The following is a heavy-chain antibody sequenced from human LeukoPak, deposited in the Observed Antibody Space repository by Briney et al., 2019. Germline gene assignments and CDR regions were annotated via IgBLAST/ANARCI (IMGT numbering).Heavy chain of an antibody. CDR1: AFTFSSYT. J-gene: IGHJ3*02. V-gene: IGHV3-21*01. Sequence: GGSLRLSCAASAFTFSSYTMNWVRQAPGKELEWVSAISSSSSYIYYADSVKDRFTISRDNAKNSLYLQMNSLRAEDTAVYYCARHGKIVVVPATTDAFDIWGQGTMVTVSS. D-gene: IGHD2-2*01. CDR2: ISSSSSYI. CDR3: ARHGKIVVVPATTDAFDI.